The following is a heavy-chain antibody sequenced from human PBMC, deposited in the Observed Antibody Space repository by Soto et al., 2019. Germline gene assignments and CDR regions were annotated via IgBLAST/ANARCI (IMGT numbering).Heavy chain of an antibody. D-gene: IGHD5-18*01. J-gene: IGHJ4*02. Sequence: EVRLVESGGGLVQPGGSLRLSCTTSGFTFSNFWMNWVRQAPGKGLEWVANIRQDGSEKNYVDSVKGRFTISRDNAKNSVYLQMNSLRGKDTAVYYCARDRAMDDYWGQGTLVTVSP. CDR2: IRQDGSEK. V-gene: IGHV3-7*03. CDR3: ARDRAMDDY. CDR1: GFTFSNFW.